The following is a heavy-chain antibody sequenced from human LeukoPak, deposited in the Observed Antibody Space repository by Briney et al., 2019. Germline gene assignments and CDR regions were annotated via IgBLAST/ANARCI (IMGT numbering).Heavy chain of an antibody. CDR3: ARGGSGSYYIGYGDY. J-gene: IGHJ4*02. CDR2: ISSNGGST. V-gene: IGHV3-64*01. CDR1: GFTFSSYA. D-gene: IGHD3-10*01. Sequence: GGSLRLSCAASGFTFSSYAMHWVRQAPGKGLEYVSAISSNGGSTYYANSVKGRFTISRDNSKNTLYLQMGSLRAEDMAVYYCARGGSGSYYIGYGDYWGQGTLVTVSS.